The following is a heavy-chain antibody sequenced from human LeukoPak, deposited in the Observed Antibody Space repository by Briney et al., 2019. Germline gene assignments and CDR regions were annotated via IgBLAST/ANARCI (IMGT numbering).Heavy chain of an antibody. V-gene: IGHV3-73*01. CDR3: TRLEGDTIFGVVIPPTDY. CDR2: IRSKANSYAT. CDR1: GFTFSGSA. J-gene: IGHJ4*02. Sequence: GGSLRLSCAASGFTFSGSAMHWVRQASGKGLEGVGRIRSKANSYATAYAASVKGRFTISRDDSKNTAYLQMNSLKTEDTAVYYCTRLEGDTIFGVVIPPTDYWGQGTLVTVSS. D-gene: IGHD3-3*01.